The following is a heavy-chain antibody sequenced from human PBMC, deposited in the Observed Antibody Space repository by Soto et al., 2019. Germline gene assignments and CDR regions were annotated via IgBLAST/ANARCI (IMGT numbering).Heavy chain of an antibody. J-gene: IGHJ5*02. CDR1: GFTFSTYV. CDR2: IGGSGGST. Sequence: EVQLLESGGGLVQPGGSLRLSCAASGFTFSTYVMVWVRQAPGKGLEWVSAIGGSGGSTYYADSVQGRFTITRDNSKNTLYLQMNSLRAEDTAVYYCAKDRQAYDFRSGYYGDWSDPWVQGTLVTVSS. D-gene: IGHD3-3*01. CDR3: AKDRQAYDFRSGYYGDWSDP. V-gene: IGHV3-23*01.